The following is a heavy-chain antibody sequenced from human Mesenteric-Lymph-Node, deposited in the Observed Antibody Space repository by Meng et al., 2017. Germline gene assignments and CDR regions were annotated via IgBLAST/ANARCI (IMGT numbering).Heavy chain of an antibody. V-gene: IGHV3-7*01. Sequence: GESLKISCAASGFTFSSFWMSWVRRAPGKGLEWVASIKEDGSEKYYVDSVKGRFTISRDNAKNSLYLQMNSLRAEDTAVYYCARGLGAAAGTGIDYWGQGTLVTVSS. CDR3: ARGLGAAAGTGIDY. CDR2: IKEDGSEK. D-gene: IGHD6-13*01. J-gene: IGHJ4*02. CDR1: GFTFSSFW.